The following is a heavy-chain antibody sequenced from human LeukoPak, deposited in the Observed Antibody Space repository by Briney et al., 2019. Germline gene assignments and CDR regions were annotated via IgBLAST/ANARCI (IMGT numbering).Heavy chain of an antibody. Sequence: GGSLRLSCAASGFTFSSSSMNWVRQAPGKGLEWVSSISSSSSYIYYADSVKGRFTISRDNAKNSLYLQVNSLRAEDTAVYYCARDLRGYIDYWGQGTLVTVSS. J-gene: IGHJ4*02. CDR2: ISSSSSYI. CDR1: GFTFSSSS. V-gene: IGHV3-21*01. CDR3: ARDLRGYIDY.